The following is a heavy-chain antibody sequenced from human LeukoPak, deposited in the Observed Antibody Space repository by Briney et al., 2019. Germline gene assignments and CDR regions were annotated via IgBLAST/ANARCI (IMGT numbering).Heavy chain of an antibody. CDR1: GFTFSSFA. D-gene: IGHD3-3*01. J-gene: IGHJ4*02. V-gene: IGHV3-23*01. Sequence: GGSLRLSCTASGFTFSSFAMSWVRQAPGKGLEWVSGISSSGDTTYYADSVKGRFTISRDNSKKTMYLQMRSLRAEDTAVYYCAKDYSIWSGYYFDFWGQGILLTVSS. CDR2: ISSSGDTT. CDR3: AKDYSIWSGYYFDF.